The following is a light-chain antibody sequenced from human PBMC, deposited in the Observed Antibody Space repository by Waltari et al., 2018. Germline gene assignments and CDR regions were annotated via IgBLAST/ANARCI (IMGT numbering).Light chain of an antibody. Sequence: LVLTQSPGTLSLSPGERATLYCRASQSVSSSYLAWYQQKPGQAASLLIYDASSSATGIPDRFSGSGSGTDFTLTISRLEPEDFAVYYCQQYGSSPLFTFGPGTKVDIK. CDR2: DAS. CDR1: QSVSSSY. J-gene: IGKJ3*01. CDR3: QQYGSSPLFT. V-gene: IGKV3-20*01.